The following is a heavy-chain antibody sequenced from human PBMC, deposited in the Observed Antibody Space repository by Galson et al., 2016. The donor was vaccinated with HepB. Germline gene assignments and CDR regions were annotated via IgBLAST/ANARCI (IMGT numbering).Heavy chain of an antibody. J-gene: IGHJ4*02. CDR2: IKQDGSEK. Sequence: SLRLSCATSGFTFSGYWMSWVRQAPGQGLEWVAKIKQDGSEKYYADSVKGRFTTSRDNAHNSLYLQMDSLRAEESAICFLTRDIERVGATLYFDYWGRGTLVTVSS. CDR3: TRDIERVGATLYFDY. D-gene: IGHD1-26*01. CDR1: GFTFSGYW. V-gene: IGHV3-7*01.